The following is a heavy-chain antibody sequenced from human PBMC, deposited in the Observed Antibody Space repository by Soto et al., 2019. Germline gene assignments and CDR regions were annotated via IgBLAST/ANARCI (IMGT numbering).Heavy chain of an antibody. D-gene: IGHD6-13*01. CDR2: IKSKTDGGTT. Sequence: PGGSLRLSCAASGFTFSNAWMSWVRQAPGKGLEWVGRIKSKTDGGTTDYAAPVKGRFTISRDDSKNTLYLQMNSLKTEDTAVYYGTKDRASSWEGPSWGHGTLVTVSS. CDR3: TKDRASSWEGPS. CDR1: GFTFSNAW. J-gene: IGHJ4*01. V-gene: IGHV3-15*01.